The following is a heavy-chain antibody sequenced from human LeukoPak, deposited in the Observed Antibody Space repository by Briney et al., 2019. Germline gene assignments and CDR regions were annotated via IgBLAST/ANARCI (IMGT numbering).Heavy chain of an antibody. CDR1: GYTFTGYY. CDR2: INTNTGNP. V-gene: IGHV7-4-1*02. J-gene: IGHJ4*02. Sequence: ASVKVSCKASGYTFTGYYMHWVRQAPGQGLEWMGWINTNTGNPTYAQGFTERFVFSLDTSVSRAYLQISSLKAEDTAVYYCARVGTYYYDSSGYQFDYWGQGTLVTVSS. CDR3: ARVGTYYYDSSGYQFDY. D-gene: IGHD3-22*01.